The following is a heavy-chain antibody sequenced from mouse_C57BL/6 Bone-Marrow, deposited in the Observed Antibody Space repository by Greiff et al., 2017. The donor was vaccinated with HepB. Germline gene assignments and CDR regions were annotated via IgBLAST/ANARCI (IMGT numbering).Heavy chain of an antibody. V-gene: IGHV1-59*01. CDR2: IDPSASYT. CDR1: GYTFTSYW. D-gene: IGHD2-1*01. CDR3: YGNYFDY. J-gene: IGHJ2*01. Sequence: VQLQQPGAELVRPGTSVKLSCKASGYTFTSYWMHWVKQRPGQGLEWIGVIDPSASYTNYNQKFKGKATLTVDTSSSTAYMQLSSLTSEDSAVYYCYGNYFDYWGQGTTLTVSS.